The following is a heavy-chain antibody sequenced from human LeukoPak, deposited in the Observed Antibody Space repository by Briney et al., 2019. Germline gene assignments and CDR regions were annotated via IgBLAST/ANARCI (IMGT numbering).Heavy chain of an antibody. Sequence: GGSLRLSCAASGFTFSSYWMHWVRQAPGKGLVWVSRIDSDGSTSGYADSVKGRFAISRDNAKNTLYLQMNSLRDEDTAVYYCASLGTLVPWGQGTLVTVSS. V-gene: IGHV3-74*01. CDR1: GFTFSSYW. J-gene: IGHJ5*02. CDR3: ASLGTLVP. D-gene: IGHD3-9*01. CDR2: IDSDGSTS.